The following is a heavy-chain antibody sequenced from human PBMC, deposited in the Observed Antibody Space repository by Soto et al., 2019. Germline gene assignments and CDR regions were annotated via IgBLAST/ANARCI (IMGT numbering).Heavy chain of an antibody. D-gene: IGHD3-22*01. CDR1: GFTFSNYA. CDR2: ISGSGGST. V-gene: IGHV3-23*01. Sequence: GGSLRLSCAASGFTFSNYAMGWVRQAPGKGLEWVSGISGSGGSTYYGDSVKGRFTISRDNSKDTLYLQMNSLRVEDTALYYCAKVVVVIAAPSGMDVWGQGTTVTVSS. J-gene: IGHJ6*02. CDR3: AKVVVVIAAPSGMDV.